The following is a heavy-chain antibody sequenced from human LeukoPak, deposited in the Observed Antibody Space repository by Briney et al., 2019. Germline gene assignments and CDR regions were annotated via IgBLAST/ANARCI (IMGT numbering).Heavy chain of an antibody. V-gene: IGHV3-74*01. CDR2: INSDGSST. CDR1: GFTFSSYW. CDR3: ARVGRGPTFDY. D-gene: IGHD5-12*01. Sequence: GGSLRLSCAASGFTFSSYWMHWVRQAPGKGLVCVSRINSDGSSTSYADSVKGRFTISRDNAKNTLYLQMNSLRAEDTAVYYYARVGRGPTFDYWGQGTLVTVSS. J-gene: IGHJ4*02.